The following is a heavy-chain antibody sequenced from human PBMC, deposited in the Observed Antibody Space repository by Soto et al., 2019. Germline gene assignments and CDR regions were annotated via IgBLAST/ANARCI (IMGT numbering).Heavy chain of an antibody. D-gene: IGHD3-22*01. CDR3: AMDTSGYNYYFDH. CDR1: GFTFGDYA. J-gene: IGHJ4*01. V-gene: IGHV3-49*03. Sequence: EVQLVESGGGLVQPGRSLRLSCTTSGFTFGDYALSWFRQAPGKGLESVGFIRSKANGGTTEYAASVKGRFTMSRDDSRSIAYLQMNSLKTDDTAVYFCAMDTSGYNYYFDHWGHGTLVTVSS. CDR2: IRSKANGGTT.